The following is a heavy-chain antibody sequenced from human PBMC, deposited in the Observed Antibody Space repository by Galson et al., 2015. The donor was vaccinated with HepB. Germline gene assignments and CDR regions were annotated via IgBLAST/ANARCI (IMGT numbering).Heavy chain of an antibody. CDR3: ARDRLDYGDYAAPTTYYYYYGMDV. V-gene: IGHV3-30-3*01. D-gene: IGHD4-17*01. Sequence: SLRLSCAASGFTLSSYAMHWVRQAPGKGLEWVAVISYDGSNKYYADSVKGRFTTSRDDSKNTLYLQMNSLRAEDTAVYYCARDRLDYGDYAAPTTYYYYYGMDVWGQGTTVTVSS. CDR1: GFTLSSYA. CDR2: ISYDGSNK. J-gene: IGHJ6*02.